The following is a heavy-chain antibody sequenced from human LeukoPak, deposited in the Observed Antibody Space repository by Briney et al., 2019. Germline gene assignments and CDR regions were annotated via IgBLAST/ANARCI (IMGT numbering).Heavy chain of an antibody. J-gene: IGHJ4*02. V-gene: IGHV7-4-1*02. CDR3: ASCNDSSGYFAY. Sequence: ASVKVSCKPSGYTFTDYAINWVRQAPGQGLGYMGWVNTNTGNPTYAQGFTGRFVFSSDSSVSTAYLQITSLKADDSAIYFCASCNDSSGYFAYWGQGTLVTVS. CDR2: VNTNTGNP. CDR1: GYTFTDYA. D-gene: IGHD3-22*01.